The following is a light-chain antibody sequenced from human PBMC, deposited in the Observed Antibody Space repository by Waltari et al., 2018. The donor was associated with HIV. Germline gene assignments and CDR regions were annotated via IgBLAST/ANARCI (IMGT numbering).Light chain of an antibody. CDR3: ASYITSATPV. CDR1: VDAYKY. J-gene: IGLJ2*01. V-gene: IGLV2-14*01. CDR2: HVT. Sequence: QSALTQPASVSGSPGQSIPISCDVDAYKYVSWYQHHPGKAPKVIIYHVTNRPSGLSYRFSGSKSGNTATLTISGLQPEDEADYFCASYITSATPVFGGGTKLTVL.